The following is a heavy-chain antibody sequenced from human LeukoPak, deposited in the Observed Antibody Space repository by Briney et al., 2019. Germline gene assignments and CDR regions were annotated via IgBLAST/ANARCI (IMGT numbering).Heavy chain of an antibody. D-gene: IGHD6-13*01. Sequence: SETLSLTCSVSGGSISSGDSYWSWIRQPPGKGLVWIGYIYYSGATYYNPSLKSRVTISIDASKNQFSLKLSSVTAADTAVYYCARQAGAAAVNWFDPWGQGTLVTVSS. CDR1: GGSISSGDSY. CDR3: ARQAGAAAVNWFDP. V-gene: IGHV4-30-4*01. CDR2: IYYSGAT. J-gene: IGHJ5*02.